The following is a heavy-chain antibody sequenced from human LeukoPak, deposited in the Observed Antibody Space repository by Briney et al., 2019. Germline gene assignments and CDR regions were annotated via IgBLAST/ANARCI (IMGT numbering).Heavy chain of an antibody. CDR3: ARLWEISIPCTDV. Sequence: PGGSLRLSCAASGFTFSSYSMNWVRQAPGKGLEWVSSISSSSSYIYYADSVKGRFTISRDNAKNSLYLQMNSLRAEDTAVYYCARLWEISIPCTDVWGKGTTVTVSS. J-gene: IGHJ6*04. V-gene: IGHV3-21*01. CDR2: ISSSSSYI. CDR1: GFTFSSYS. D-gene: IGHD3-3*02.